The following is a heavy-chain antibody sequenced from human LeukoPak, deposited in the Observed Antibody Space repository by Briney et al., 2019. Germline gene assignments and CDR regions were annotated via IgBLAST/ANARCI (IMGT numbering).Heavy chain of an antibody. CDR3: ARGDGDYDY. J-gene: IGHJ4*02. Sequence: PSETLSLTCTVSGGSISSYYWSWIRQPPGKGLEWIGYIYYSGSTNYNPSLKSRVTISVDTSKNQSSLKLSSVTAADTAVYYCARGDGDYDYWGQGTLVTVSS. CDR2: IYYSGST. V-gene: IGHV4-59*01. CDR1: GGSISSYY. D-gene: IGHD2-21*01.